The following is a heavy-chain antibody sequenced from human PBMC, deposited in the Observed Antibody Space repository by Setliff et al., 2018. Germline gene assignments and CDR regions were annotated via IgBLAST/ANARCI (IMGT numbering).Heavy chain of an antibody. D-gene: IGHD3-10*01. Sequence: PSETLSLTCTVSGGSISSGTNYWSWIRQPAGRGLEWIGHIDPSGNTNYQPSPKSRVTISGDTSKNQFSLKLTSVTAADTAVYYCARSLGSGSYYNSRPFYSDYWGQGTLVTSPQ. CDR1: GGSISSGTNY. CDR2: IDPSGNT. CDR3: ARSLGSGSYYNSRPFYSDY. V-gene: IGHV4-61*09. J-gene: IGHJ4*02.